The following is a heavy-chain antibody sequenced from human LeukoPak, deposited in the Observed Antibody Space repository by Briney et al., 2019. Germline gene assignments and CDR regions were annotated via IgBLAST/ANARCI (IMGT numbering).Heavy chain of an antibody. Sequence: GGSLRLSCAASGFTFSSYWMHWVRQAPGKGLVWVSRINSDGSSTSYADSVKGRFTISRDNSKNTLYLQMNSLRAEDTAVYYCASYSGSYLGLLVYWGQGTLVTVSS. CDR2: INSDGSST. CDR3: ASYSGSYLGLLVY. J-gene: IGHJ4*02. CDR1: GFTFSSYW. D-gene: IGHD1-26*01. V-gene: IGHV3-74*01.